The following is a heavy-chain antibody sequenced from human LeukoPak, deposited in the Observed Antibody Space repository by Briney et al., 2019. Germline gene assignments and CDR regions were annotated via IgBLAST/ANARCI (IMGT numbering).Heavy chain of an antibody. CDR2: IYSGGST. D-gene: IGHD4-11*01. CDR3: ARGDYSNYVDY. Sequence: GGSLRLSCAASGFTVSSNYMSWVRQAPGKGLEWVSVIYSGGSTYYADSVKGRFTISRDNSKNTLYLQMNSLRAEGTAVYYCARGDYSNYVDYWGQGTLVTVSS. V-gene: IGHV3-53*01. J-gene: IGHJ4*02. CDR1: GFTVSSNY.